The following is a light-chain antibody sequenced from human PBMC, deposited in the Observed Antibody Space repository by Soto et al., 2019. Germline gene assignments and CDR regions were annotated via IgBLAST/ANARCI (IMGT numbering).Light chain of an antibody. Sequence: QSVLTQPASVSESPGQSITISCTGTSRDVGGYNYVSWYQQHPGKAPKLMIYDVSNRPSGVRTRFSGSKSGNTASLTISGLQAEDEADYYCSSYTSSSLHVFGTGTKVTVL. CDR3: SSYTSSSLHV. CDR2: DVS. J-gene: IGLJ1*01. V-gene: IGLV2-14*03. CDR1: SRDVGGYNY.